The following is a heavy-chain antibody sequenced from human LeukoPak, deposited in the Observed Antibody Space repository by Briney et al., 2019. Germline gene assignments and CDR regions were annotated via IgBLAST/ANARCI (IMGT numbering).Heavy chain of an antibody. D-gene: IGHD2/OR15-2a*01. CDR3: TRGIATEDCRLFF. CDR2: IQSDESNK. Sequence: GGSLRLSCTASGFTFSNYGFHWVHQAPGMGLEWVAFIQSDESNKHYADSVKGRFTVSRDNSKNTLYLQMNSLRPEDTAVYYCTRGIATEDCRLFFWRQGALVTVSS. V-gene: IGHV3-30*02. CDR1: GFTFSNYG. J-gene: IGHJ4*02.